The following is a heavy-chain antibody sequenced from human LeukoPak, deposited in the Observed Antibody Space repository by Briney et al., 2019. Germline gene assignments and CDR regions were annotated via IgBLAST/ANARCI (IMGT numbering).Heavy chain of an antibody. V-gene: IGHV4-34*01. D-gene: IGHD6-25*01. J-gene: IGHJ5*02. CDR3: ARGTGGYRSNWFDP. CDR2: INHSGST. Sequence: PSETLSLTCAVHGGSFSGYYWSWIRQPPGKGLEWIGEINHSGSTNYNPSLKSRVTISVDTSKNQFSLKLSSVTAADTAVYYCARGTGGYRSNWFDPWGQGTLVTVSS. CDR1: GGSFSGYY.